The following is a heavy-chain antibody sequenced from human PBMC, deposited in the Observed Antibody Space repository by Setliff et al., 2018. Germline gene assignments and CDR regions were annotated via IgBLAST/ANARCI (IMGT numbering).Heavy chain of an antibody. Sequence: PSETLSLTCTVSGGSISSSSYYWGWIRQPPGKGLEWIGNMYHSGSVYYNPSLKSRVTISVDTSKNQFSLKLSSVAATDTAVYYCVRVRVVVAATFDYWGQGMLVTVSS. CDR1: GGSISSSSYY. J-gene: IGHJ4*02. CDR2: MYHSGSV. CDR3: VRVRVVVAATFDY. V-gene: IGHV4-39*07. D-gene: IGHD2-15*01.